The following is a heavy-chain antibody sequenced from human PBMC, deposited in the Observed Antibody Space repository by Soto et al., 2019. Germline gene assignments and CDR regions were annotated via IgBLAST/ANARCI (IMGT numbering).Heavy chain of an antibody. D-gene: IGHD5-18*01. CDR3: ARAGDTAMVPKTQYYYGMDV. CDR2: IIPIFGTA. V-gene: IGHV1-69*01. J-gene: IGHJ6*02. CDR1: GGTFSSYA. Sequence: QVQLVQSGAEVKKPGSSVKVSCKASGGTFSSYAISWVRQAPGQGLEWMGGIIPIFGTANYAQKFQVRVTITADESTSTAYMELSSLRSEDTAVYYCARAGDTAMVPKTQYYYGMDVWGQGTTVTVSS.